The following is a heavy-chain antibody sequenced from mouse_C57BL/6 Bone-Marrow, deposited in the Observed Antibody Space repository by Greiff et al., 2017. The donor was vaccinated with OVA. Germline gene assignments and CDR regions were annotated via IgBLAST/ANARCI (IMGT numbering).Heavy chain of an antibody. CDR1: GYTFTSYG. CDR3: AREGPWYFDV. CDR2: IYPRSGNT. Sequence: VQLKQSGAELARPGASVKLSCKASGYTFTSYGISWVKQRTGQGLEWIGEIYPRSGNTYYNEKFKGKATLTADKSSSTAYMELRSLTSEDSAVYFCAREGPWYFDVWGTGTTVTVSS. J-gene: IGHJ1*03. V-gene: IGHV1-81*01.